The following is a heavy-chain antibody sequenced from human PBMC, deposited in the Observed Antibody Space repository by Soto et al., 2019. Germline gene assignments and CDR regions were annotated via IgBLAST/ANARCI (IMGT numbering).Heavy chain of an antibody. J-gene: IGHJ6*01. CDR2: IGPDGSSA. Sequence: EVQLVESGGGLVQPGGSLRLSCAASGYSLSTYWMHWVRQIPGQGLTWVSRIGPDGSSATYADSVKGRFTISRDNANNVVYLRMNSLRAEDTGVYYCASDHSGCEHGEDYYPGADVWGQGTTVTVSS. D-gene: IGHD3-10*01. V-gene: IGHV3-74*03. CDR1: GYSLSTYW. CDR3: ASDHSGCEHGEDYYPGADV.